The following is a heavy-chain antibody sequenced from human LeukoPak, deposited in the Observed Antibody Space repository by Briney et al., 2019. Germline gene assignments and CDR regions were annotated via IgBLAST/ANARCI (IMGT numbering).Heavy chain of an antibody. CDR3: ARTYYGSGSLYYYYYYMDV. D-gene: IGHD3-10*01. CDR1: GVSIRSYY. Sequence: SETLSLTCTVSGVSIRSYYWSWIRQPPGKGLEWIGYIYYSGSPNYNPSLTSRVTLSVDTSKNQFSLKLSSVTAADTAVYYCARTYYGSGSLYYYYYYMDVWGKGTTVTVSS. CDR2: IYYSGSP. V-gene: IGHV4-59*01. J-gene: IGHJ6*03.